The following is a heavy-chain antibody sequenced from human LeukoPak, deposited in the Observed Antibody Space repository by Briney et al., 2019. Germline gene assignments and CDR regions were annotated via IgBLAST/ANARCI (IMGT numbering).Heavy chain of an antibody. V-gene: IGHV3-7*01. CDR3: ANGQYSSSWGRFDY. CDR2: IKEDGSEK. Sequence: GGSLRLSCAASGFTLSSYWMSWVRQAPGKGLEWVANIKEDGSEKYYVDSVKGRFTISRDNSKNTLYLQMNSLRAEDTAVYYCANGQYSSSWGRFDYWGQGTPVTVSS. D-gene: IGHD6-13*01. J-gene: IGHJ4*02. CDR1: GFTLSSYW.